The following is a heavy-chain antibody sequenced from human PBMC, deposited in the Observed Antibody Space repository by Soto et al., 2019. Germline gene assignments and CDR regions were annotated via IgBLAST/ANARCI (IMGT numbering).Heavy chain of an antibody. CDR1: GYTFTFYD. J-gene: IGHJ6*02. CDR2: MSPSTGNT. CDR3: ARYFDPLDV. V-gene: IGHV1-8*01. Sequence: VQLVQSGAEVKKPGASVKLSCKASGYTFTFYDINWVRQAPGRGLEWMGWMSPSTGNTGYAQRFQGRVTMTSDTSISTAYMEVTRLSPDDTAVYYCARYFDPLDVWGQGTTVTVSS. D-gene: IGHD3-9*01.